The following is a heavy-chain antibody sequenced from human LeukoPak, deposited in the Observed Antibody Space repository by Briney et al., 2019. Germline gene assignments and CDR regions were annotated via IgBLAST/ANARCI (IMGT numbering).Heavy chain of an antibody. CDR3: ARSPYTMIVRY. Sequence: SETLSLTCTVSGGSISSSSYYWGWIRQPPGKGLEWIGSIYYSGSTYYNPSLKSRVTISVDTSKNQFSLKLSSVTAADTAVYYCARSPYTMIVRYWGQGTLVTVSS. CDR1: GGSISSSSYY. CDR2: IYYSGST. J-gene: IGHJ4*02. V-gene: IGHV4-39*01. D-gene: IGHD3-22*01.